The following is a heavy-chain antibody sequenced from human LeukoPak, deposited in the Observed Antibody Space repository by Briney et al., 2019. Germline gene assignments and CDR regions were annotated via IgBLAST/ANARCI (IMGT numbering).Heavy chain of an antibody. J-gene: IGHJ4*02. CDR2: LSGSRTSI. Sequence: PGVPLRLSCAASGFALSGYGMNWVPQAPGKGGEWVSYLSGSRTSIYYEDSVRGRFTISRDNAKNSLYLQMNSLRDDDTAVYYCARGLSTCDYWGQGTLVTVSS. CDR3: ARGLSTCDY. D-gene: IGHD3-10*01. V-gene: IGHV3-48*02. CDR1: GFALSGYG.